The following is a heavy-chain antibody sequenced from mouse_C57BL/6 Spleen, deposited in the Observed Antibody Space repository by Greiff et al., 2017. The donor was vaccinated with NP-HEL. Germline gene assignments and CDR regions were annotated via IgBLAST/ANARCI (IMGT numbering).Heavy chain of an antibody. J-gene: IGHJ2*01. V-gene: IGHV1-26*01. CDR1: GYTFTDYY. CDR2: INPNNGGT. D-gene: IGHD2-4*01. Sequence: EVQLQQSGPELVKPGASVKISCKASGYTFTDYYMNWVKQSHGKSLEWIGDINPNNGGTSYNQKFKGKATLTVDKSSSTAYMELRSLTSEDSAVYYCASRIYYDYDRGYFDYWGQGTTLTVSS. CDR3: ASRIYYDYDRGYFDY.